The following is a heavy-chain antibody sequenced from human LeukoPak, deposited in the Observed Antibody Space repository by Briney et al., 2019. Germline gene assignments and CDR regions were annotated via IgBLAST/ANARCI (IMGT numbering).Heavy chain of an antibody. CDR3: ATGLRLYYLDY. V-gene: IGHV3-7*01. D-gene: IGHD4-17*01. J-gene: IGHJ4*02. CDR1: GFTFSSYW. CDR2: IKQDGSEK. Sequence: GGSLRLSCAASGFTFSSYWMSWVRQAPGKGLEWVANIKQDGSEKYYVDSVKGRFTISRDNAKNSLYLQMNSLRAEDTAVYYCATGLRLYYLDYWGQGTLVTVSS.